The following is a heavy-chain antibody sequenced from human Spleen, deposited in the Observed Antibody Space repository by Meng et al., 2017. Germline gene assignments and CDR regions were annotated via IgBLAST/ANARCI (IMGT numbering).Heavy chain of an antibody. CDR2: TNPNSGKT. Sequence: QVQLVQAGAERKEAGASVKVSCQASGYTFTSFEITWVRQASGQGLEWMGWTNPNSGKTGCAQKFQGRITMTSNPSISTAYMELSSLKSEDTAVYYCARGRSVSGFGFSDFWGQGTLVTVSS. D-gene: IGHD3-10*01. CDR1: GYTFTSFE. CDR3: ARGRSVSGFGFSDF. J-gene: IGHJ4*02. V-gene: IGHV1-8*01.